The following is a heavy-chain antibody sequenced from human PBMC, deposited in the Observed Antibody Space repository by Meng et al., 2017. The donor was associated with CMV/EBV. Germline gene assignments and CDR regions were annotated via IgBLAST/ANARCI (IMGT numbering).Heavy chain of an antibody. J-gene: IGHJ6*02. CDR3: ARDVADVNHGMDV. V-gene: IGHV1-2*02. CDR1: GYTFTGYY. CDR2: INPNSGGT. Sequence: ASVKVSCKASGYTFTGYYMHWVRQAPGQGLEWMGWINPNSGGTNYAQKFQGRVTMTRDTSISTAYMELSRLRSDDAAVYYCARDVADVNHGMDVWGQGTTVTVSS.